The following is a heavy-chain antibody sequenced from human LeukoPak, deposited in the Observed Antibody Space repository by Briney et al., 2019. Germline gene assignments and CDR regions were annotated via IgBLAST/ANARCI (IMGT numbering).Heavy chain of an antibody. CDR1: KFTFSNYA. J-gene: IGHJ4*02. V-gene: IGHV3-23*01. CDR2: ISGSGGST. D-gene: IGHD4-17*01. Sequence: GGSLRLSCTASKFTFSNYAMSWVRQAPGKGLEWVSAISGSGGSTYYADSVKGRFTISRDNSKNTLYLQMNSLRAEDTAVYYCAKDRGGTTVTTLFDYWGQGTLVTVSS. CDR3: AKDRGGTTVTTLFDY.